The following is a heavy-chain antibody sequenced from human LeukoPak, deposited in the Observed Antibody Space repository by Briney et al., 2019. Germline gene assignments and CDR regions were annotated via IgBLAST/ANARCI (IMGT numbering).Heavy chain of an antibody. CDR3: ARARYDSSGYYSFSDY. CDR1: GYTFTSYY. CDR2: INPSGGST. V-gene: IGHV1-46*01. D-gene: IGHD3-22*01. J-gene: IGHJ4*02. Sequence: ASVKVSCKASGYTFTSYYMHWVRQAPGQGLEWMGIINPSGGSTSYAQKFQGRVTMTRDTSISTAYMELSRLRSDDTAVYYCARARYDSSGYYSFSDYWGQGTLVTVSS.